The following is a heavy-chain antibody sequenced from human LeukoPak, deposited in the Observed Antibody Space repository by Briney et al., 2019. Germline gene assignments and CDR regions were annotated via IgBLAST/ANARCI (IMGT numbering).Heavy chain of an antibody. CDR2: IYYSGST. J-gene: IGHJ4*02. V-gene: IGHV4-59*01. CDR3: ARADLRGYSYGYGAYYFDY. CDR1: GGSISSYY. D-gene: IGHD5-18*01. Sequence: SETLSLTCTVSGGSISSYYWSWIRQPPGKGLEWIGYIYYSGSTNYNPSLKSRVTISVDTSKNQFSLKLGSVTAADTAVYYCARADLRGYSYGYGAYYFDYWGQGTLVTVSS.